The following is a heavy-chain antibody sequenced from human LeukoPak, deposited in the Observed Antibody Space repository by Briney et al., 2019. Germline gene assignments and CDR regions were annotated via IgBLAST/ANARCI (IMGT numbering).Heavy chain of an antibody. CDR3: ARDAWGYYDSSGYSFGSQYYMDV. CDR1: GFTFSDHA. V-gene: IGHV3-23*01. J-gene: IGHJ6*03. Sequence: PGGSLRLSCAASGFTFSDHAMTWVRQAPGKGLEWVSAISGGGHSTYYADSVSGRFTISRDNSKNTLSLQMNSLTAEDTAFYFCARDAWGYYDSSGYSFGSQYYMDVWGRGTTVTVSS. CDR2: ISGGGHST. D-gene: IGHD3-22*01.